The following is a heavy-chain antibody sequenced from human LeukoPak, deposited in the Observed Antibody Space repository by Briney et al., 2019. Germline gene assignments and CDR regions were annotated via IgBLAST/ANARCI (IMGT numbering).Heavy chain of an antibody. D-gene: IGHD6-13*01. V-gene: IGHV4-39*01. CDR3: ARHVYVAAAPDY. CDR1: GVSISSSSYY. J-gene: IGHJ4*02. Sequence: SETLSLTCTVSGVSISSSSYYWGWIRQPPGKGLEWIGSIYYSGSTYYNPSLKSRVTISVDTSKNQFSLKLSSVTAADTAVYYCARHVYVAAAPDYWGQGTLVTVSS. CDR2: IYYSGST.